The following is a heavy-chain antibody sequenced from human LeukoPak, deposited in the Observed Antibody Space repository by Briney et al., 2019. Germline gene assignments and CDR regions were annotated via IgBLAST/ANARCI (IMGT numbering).Heavy chain of an antibody. Sequence: TGGSPRLSCAASGFTLNNYAMTWVRQAPGKGLEWVSAICSNGGNTYYADSVRGRFTISRDTSKNTLYLQMNSLRVEDTAVYYCAKVISSSCGIGGYWGQGTLVTASS. V-gene: IGHV3-23*01. CDR1: GFTLNNYA. CDR3: AKVISSSCGIGGY. D-gene: IGHD2-2*01. J-gene: IGHJ4*02. CDR2: ICSNGGNT.